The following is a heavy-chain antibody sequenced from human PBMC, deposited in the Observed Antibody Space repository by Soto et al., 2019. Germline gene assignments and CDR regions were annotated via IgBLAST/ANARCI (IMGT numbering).Heavy chain of an antibody. CDR1: GFTVSDKY. CDR2: IYSGGTT. CDR3: AVEGHSGGGMDV. J-gene: IGHJ6*02. V-gene: IGHV3-66*01. Sequence: EVQLVESGGGLVQPGESLRLSCTASGFTVSDKYMSWVRQAPGKGLEWVSVIYSGGTTYYADSVKGRITISRDNSKNTMYLQMNSLRAEDTAVYYCAVEGHSGGGMDVWGQGTTVTVSS. D-gene: IGHD1-26*01.